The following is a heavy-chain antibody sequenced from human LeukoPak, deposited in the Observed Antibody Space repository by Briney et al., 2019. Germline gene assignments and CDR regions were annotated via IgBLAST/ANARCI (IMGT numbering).Heavy chain of an antibody. CDR1: GFTFSNYW. CDR3: ARDRQIAY. J-gene: IGHJ4*02. CDR2: IKQDGSEK. Sequence: PGGSLRLSCAASGFTFSNYWLTWDRQAPGQGLEWVANIKQDGSEKHYVDSVKGRFTISRDNAENSLYLQMNSLRAEDTAVYYCARDRQIAYWGQGTLVTVSS. V-gene: IGHV3-7*01.